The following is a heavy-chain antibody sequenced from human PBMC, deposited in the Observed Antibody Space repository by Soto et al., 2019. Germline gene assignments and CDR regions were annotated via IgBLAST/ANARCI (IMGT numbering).Heavy chain of an antibody. CDR1: WFTISNYS. D-gene: IGHD3-22*01. J-gene: IGHJ4*02. CDR3: ARDRYYYDSSGRDY. CDR2: ISSSSSYI. Sequence: GGFLRLSCGASWFTISNYSMNWVRQAPGKGLEWVSSISSSSSYIYYADSVKGRFTISRDNAKNSLYLQMNSLRAEDTAVYYCARDRYYYDSSGRDYWGQGTLVTVSS. V-gene: IGHV3-21*01.